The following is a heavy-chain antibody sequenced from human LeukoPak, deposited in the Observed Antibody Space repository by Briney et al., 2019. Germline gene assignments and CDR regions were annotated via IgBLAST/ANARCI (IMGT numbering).Heavy chain of an antibody. J-gene: IGHJ5*02. CDR2: IIPIFGTA. V-gene: IGHV1-69*05. CDR3: ARDRYSSSWYGYWFDP. CDR1: GGTFSSYA. Sequence: GASVKVSCKASGGTFSSYAISWVRQAPGQGLEWMGGIIPIFGTANYAQKFQGRVTITTDESTSTAYMELSSLRSEDTAVYYCARDRYSSSWYGYWFDPWGQGTLVTVSS. D-gene: IGHD6-13*01.